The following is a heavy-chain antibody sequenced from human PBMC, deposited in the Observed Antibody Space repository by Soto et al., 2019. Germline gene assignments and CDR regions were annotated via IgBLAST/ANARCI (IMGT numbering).Heavy chain of an antibody. J-gene: IGHJ6*02. CDR3: AKDKEWSGVYGMDV. CDR2: INGGSTT. V-gene: IGHV3-23*01. Sequence: GGSLRLSCAASGFTFSSYAMSWVRQALVKGLEWVTAINGGSTTYSADSVKGRFTISRDNSKNTLYLQMNSLRAEDTAVYCCAKDKEWSGVYGMDVWGQGTTVTVSS. D-gene: IGHD3-3*01. CDR1: GFTFSSYA.